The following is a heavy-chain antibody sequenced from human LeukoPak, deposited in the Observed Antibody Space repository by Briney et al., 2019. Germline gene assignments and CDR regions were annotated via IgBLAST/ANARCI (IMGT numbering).Heavy chain of an antibody. J-gene: IGHJ4*02. CDR2: ISASTKFI. CDR1: GFTFAAYT. Sequence: PGGSLRLSCAASGFTFAAYTMTWVRQAPGKGLEWVSSISASTKFIFYADSVKGRFTISRDNAGNSLYLQMNSLRAEDTALYYCARGGSGGTPVPYYSDYWGQGTLVTVSS. D-gene: IGHD2-15*01. V-gene: IGHV3-21*01. CDR3: ARGGSGGTPVPYYSDY.